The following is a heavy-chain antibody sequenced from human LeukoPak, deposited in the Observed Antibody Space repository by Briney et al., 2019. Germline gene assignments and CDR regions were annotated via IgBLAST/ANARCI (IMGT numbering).Heavy chain of an antibody. D-gene: IGHD5-18*01. CDR1: GGSFSGYY. CDR2: INHSIIP. CDR3: ARGVRKTALRI. V-gene: IGHV4-34*01. J-gene: IGHJ4*02. Sequence: PSETLSLTCTVYGGSFSGYYWTWIRQSPGKGLEWIGEINHSIIPNYNPSLESRVTISVDTSKRQFSLILRSMTAADPAVYYCARGVRKTALRIWGQGTLVTVSS.